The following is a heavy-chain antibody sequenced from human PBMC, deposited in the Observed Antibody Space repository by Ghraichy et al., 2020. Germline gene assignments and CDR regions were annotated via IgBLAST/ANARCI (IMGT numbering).Heavy chain of an antibody. Sequence: ASVKVSCKASGYTFTSYAMNWVRQAPGQGLEWMGWINTNTGNPTYAQGFTGRFVFSLDTSVSTAYLQISSLKAEDTAVYYCARDNGDDYVWGSYRESDYWGQGTLVTVSS. V-gene: IGHV7-4-1*02. CDR1: GYTFTSYA. CDR3: ARDNGDDYVWGSYRESDY. J-gene: IGHJ4*02. D-gene: IGHD3-16*02. CDR2: INTNTGNP.